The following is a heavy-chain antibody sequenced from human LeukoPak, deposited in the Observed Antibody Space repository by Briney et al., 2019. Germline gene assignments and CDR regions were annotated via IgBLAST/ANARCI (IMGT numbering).Heavy chain of an antibody. V-gene: IGHV3-30*04. J-gene: IGHJ6*02. D-gene: IGHD3-9*01. Sequence: GGSLRLSCAASGFTFSSYAMHWVRQAPGKGLEWVAVTSYDGSNKYYADSVKGRFTISRDNSKNTLYLQMNSLRAEDTAVYYCARGYDILTGYFYYYYYGMDVWGQGTTVTVSS. CDR1: GFTFSSYA. CDR3: ARGYDILTGYFYYYYYGMDV. CDR2: TSYDGSNK.